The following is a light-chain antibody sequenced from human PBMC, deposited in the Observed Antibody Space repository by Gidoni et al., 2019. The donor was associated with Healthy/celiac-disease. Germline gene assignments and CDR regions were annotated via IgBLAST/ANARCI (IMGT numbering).Light chain of an antibody. CDR1: QGISSA. CDR3: QQFNSYPPLT. J-gene: IGKJ4*01. CDR2: DAS. V-gene: IGKV1-13*02. Sequence: IQLTQSPSSLSASVGDRVTITCRASQGISSALAWYQQKPGKAPKLLIYDASSLERGVPSRFSGSGSGTDFTLTISSLQPEDFATYYCQQFNSYPPLTFGGGTKVEIK.